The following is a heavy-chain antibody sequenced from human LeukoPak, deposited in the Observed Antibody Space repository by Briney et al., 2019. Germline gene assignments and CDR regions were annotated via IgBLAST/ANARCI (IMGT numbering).Heavy chain of an antibody. CDR3: ARGSVPGYSSSWYLFDY. V-gene: IGHV3-74*01. Sequence: PGGSLRLSCAASGSTFSSYWMHWVRQAPGKGLVWVSRINSDGSSTSYADSVKGRFTFSRDNAKNTLYLQMNSLRAEDTAVYYCARGSVPGYSSSWYLFDYWGQGTLVTVSS. J-gene: IGHJ4*02. CDR2: INSDGSST. D-gene: IGHD6-13*01. CDR1: GSTFSSYW.